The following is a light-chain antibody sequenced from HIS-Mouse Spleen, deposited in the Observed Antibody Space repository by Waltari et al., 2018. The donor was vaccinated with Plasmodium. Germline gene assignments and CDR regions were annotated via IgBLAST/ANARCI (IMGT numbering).Light chain of an antibody. CDR1: QGISSA. V-gene: IGKV1-13*02. CDR3: QQFNSYPLT. Sequence: AIQLTQSPSSLSASVGDRVTITCRASQGISSALAWYQQKPGKAPKVLIYDASSLESGGQSRFSGSGSGTDFTLTISSLQHEDFATYYCQQFNSYPLTFGGGTKVEIK. J-gene: IGKJ4*01. CDR2: DAS.